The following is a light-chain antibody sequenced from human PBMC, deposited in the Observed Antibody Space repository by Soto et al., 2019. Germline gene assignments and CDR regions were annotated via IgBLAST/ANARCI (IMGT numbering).Light chain of an antibody. CDR1: SSDVGGYNY. V-gene: IGLV2-11*01. CDR3: CSYAGSYVV. CDR2: DVN. Sequence: QSALTQPRSVSGSPGQSVTISCTGTSSDVGGYNYVSWYHQHPGKAPKLMIYDVNKRPSGVPDRFSGSKSGNTASLTISGLQADDGADYYCCSYAGSYVVFGGGTKLPVL. J-gene: IGLJ2*01.